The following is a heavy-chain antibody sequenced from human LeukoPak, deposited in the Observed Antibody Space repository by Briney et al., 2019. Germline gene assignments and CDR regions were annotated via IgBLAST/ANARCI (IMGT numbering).Heavy chain of an antibody. V-gene: IGHV3-7*01. J-gene: IGHJ4*02. CDR2: IKKDGSHS. Sequence: GGSLRLSCAASGFTFSDNWMSWVRQAPGKGLEWVANIKKDGSHSNYVDSVKGRFTISRDNDKNSLYLQMNSLRAEDTAVYYCARDRGWNTFDLWGQGTLVTVSS. CDR1: GFTFSDNW. D-gene: IGHD1/OR15-1a*01. CDR3: ARDRGWNTFDL.